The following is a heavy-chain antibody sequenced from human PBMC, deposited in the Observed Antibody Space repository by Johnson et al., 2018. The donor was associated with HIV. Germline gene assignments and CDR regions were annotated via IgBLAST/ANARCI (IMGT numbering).Heavy chain of an antibody. CDR1: GFTFGSYG. V-gene: IGHV3-23*04. CDR2: ISGSGGST. Sequence: EVQLVESGGGVVQPGRSLRLSCAASGFTFGSYGMHWVRQAPGKGLEWVSAISGSGGSTYYADSVKGRFTISRDNSKHTLYLQMNSLRAGDAAVYYCAILLGQWGGVFDIWGQGTMVTVSS. J-gene: IGHJ3*02. D-gene: IGHD6-19*01. CDR3: AILLGQWGGVFDI.